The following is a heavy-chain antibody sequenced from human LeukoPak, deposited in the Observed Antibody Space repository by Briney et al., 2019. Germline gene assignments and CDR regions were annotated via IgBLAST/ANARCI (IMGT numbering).Heavy chain of an antibody. CDR2: ISAYNGNT. CDR1: GYTFTSNY. D-gene: IGHD3-3*01. CDR3: ARGGRIKTFGEVIRTVKDDAFDI. Sequence: GASVKVSCKAFGYTFTSNYMHWVRQAPGQGPEWMGWISAYNGNTNYAQKFQGRVTMTTDTSTSTAYMELSGLRSEDVAVYYCARGGRIKTFGEVIRTVKDDAFDIWGQGTMVTVSS. J-gene: IGHJ3*02. V-gene: IGHV1-18*03.